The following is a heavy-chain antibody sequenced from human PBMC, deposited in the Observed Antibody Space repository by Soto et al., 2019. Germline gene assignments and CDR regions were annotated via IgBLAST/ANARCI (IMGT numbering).Heavy chain of an antibody. V-gene: IGHV1-18*04. CDR2: ISPLKGRT. CDR1: GYTFTSYG. D-gene: IGHD4-17*01. Sequence: QVQLVQSGPDLKRPGASMKVSCKASGYTFTSYGISWVRQAPGQGLEWMAWISPLKGRTQYSQKAQGRVTLSTDTSSNTPDMEMTTLRVDDTAVYYCAMDYGDRPEYFKHWGQGTLVTVS. CDR3: AMDYGDRPEYFKH. J-gene: IGHJ1*01.